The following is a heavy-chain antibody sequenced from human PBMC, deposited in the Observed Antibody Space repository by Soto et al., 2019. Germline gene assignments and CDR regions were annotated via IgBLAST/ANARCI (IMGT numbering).Heavy chain of an antibody. CDR1: GFTFSSYA. CDR3: ARDRSSSWYSLFYYYGMDV. CDR2: ISYDGSNK. Sequence: SGGGVVQPGRSLRLSCAASGFTFSSYAMHWVRQAPGKGLEWVAVISYDGSNKYYADSVKGRFTISRDNSKNTLYLQMNSLRAEDTAVYYCARDRSSSWYSLFYYYGMDVWGQGTTVTVSS. J-gene: IGHJ6*02. D-gene: IGHD6-13*01. V-gene: IGHV3-30-3*01.